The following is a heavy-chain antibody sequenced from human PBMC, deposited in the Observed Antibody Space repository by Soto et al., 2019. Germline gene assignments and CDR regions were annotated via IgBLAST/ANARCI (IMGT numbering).Heavy chain of an antibody. CDR2: IWYDGSNK. J-gene: IGHJ6*02. CDR1: GFTFSNYG. CDR3: ARVRGRYYGSGSYDGVDV. D-gene: IGHD3-10*01. V-gene: IGHV3-33*01. Sequence: QVQLVESGGGVVQPGTSLRLSCAASGFTFSNYGMHWVRQAPGKGPEWVAVIWYDGSNKYYADSVKGRFTISRDNSKNALYLQMNSLRAEDTAVYYCARVRGRYYGSGSYDGVDVWGQGTTVTVSS.